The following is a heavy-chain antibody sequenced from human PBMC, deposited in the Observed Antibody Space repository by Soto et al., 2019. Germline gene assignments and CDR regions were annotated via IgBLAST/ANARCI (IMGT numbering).Heavy chain of an antibody. J-gene: IGHJ4*02. CDR1: GFRFSDHY. D-gene: IGHD3-10*01. V-gene: IGHV3-11*01. Sequence: GGSLRLSCAASGFRFSDHYMTWIRQAPGKGLEWVSKISGGGSTKYYADSVKGRFTVSRDNAKNSLYLQMNSLRAEDTAVYYCASDPYYYASGFWGQGTLVTVSS. CDR3: ASDPYYYASGF. CDR2: ISGGGSTK.